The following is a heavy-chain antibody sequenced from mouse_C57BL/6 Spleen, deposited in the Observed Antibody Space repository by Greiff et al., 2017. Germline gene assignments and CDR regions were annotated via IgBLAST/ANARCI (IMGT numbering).Heavy chain of an antibody. J-gene: IGHJ4*01. V-gene: IGHV14-1*01. Sequence: EVQLQQSGAELVRPGASVKLSCTASGFNIKDYYMHWVKQRPEQGLEWIGRIDPEDGDTEYAPKFQGKATMTADTSSNTAYLQLSSLTSEDTAVYYCTFYYGNHYYAMDYWGQGTSVTVAS. D-gene: IGHD2-1*01. CDR3: TFYYGNHYYAMDY. CDR1: GFNIKDYY. CDR2: IDPEDGDT.